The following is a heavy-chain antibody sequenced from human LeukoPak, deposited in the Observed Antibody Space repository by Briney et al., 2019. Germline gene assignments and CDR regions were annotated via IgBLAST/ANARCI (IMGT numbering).Heavy chain of an antibody. CDR1: GGTFSSYA. J-gene: IGHJ4*02. D-gene: IGHD6-13*01. V-gene: IGHV1-69*05. CDR2: IIPIFGTA. Sequence: SVKVSCKASGGTFSSYAISWVRQAPGQGLEWMGGIIPIFGTANYAQKFQGRVTITTDVSTSTVYMELSSLRSEDTAVYYCARVGIAAADRPFDYWGQGTLVTVSS. CDR3: ARVGIAAADRPFDY.